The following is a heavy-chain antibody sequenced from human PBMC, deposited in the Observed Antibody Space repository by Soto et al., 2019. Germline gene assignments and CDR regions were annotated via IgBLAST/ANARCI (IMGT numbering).Heavy chain of an antibody. CDR3: AKDLGVEGGPYYDFWSGYYGRGYYYYGMDV. D-gene: IGHD3-3*01. J-gene: IGHJ6*02. V-gene: IGHV3-30*18. CDR1: GFTFSSYG. CDR2: ISYDGSNK. Sequence: QVQLVESGGGVVQPGRSLRLSCAASGFTFSSYGMHWVRQAPGKGLEWVAVISYDGSNKYYADSVKGRFTISRDNSKNTLYLQMNSLRAEDTAVYYCAKDLGVEGGPYYDFWSGYYGRGYYYYGMDVWGQGTTVTVSS.